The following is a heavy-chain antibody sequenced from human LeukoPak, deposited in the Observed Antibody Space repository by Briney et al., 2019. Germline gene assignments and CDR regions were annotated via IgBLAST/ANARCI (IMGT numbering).Heavy chain of an antibody. D-gene: IGHD6-19*01. J-gene: IGHJ5*02. Sequence: GGSLRLSCAASGFTFSSYSMNWVRQAPGKGLEWVAVIWHDESQKYYEDSVKGRFTISRDNSKNTLYLQMNSLRAEDTAVYYCARGWALAGNPNWFDPWGQGTLVTVSS. CDR1: GFTFSSYS. CDR3: ARGWALAGNPNWFDP. V-gene: IGHV3-33*08. CDR2: IWHDESQK.